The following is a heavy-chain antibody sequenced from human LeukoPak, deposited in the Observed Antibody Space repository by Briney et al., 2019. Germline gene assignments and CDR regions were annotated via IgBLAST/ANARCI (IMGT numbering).Heavy chain of an antibody. D-gene: IGHD3-22*01. J-gene: IGHJ3*02. CDR2: ISAYNGNT. CDR3: ASEYYYVSSRSRTDDAFDI. V-gene: IGHV1-18*01. Sequence: GASVKVSCKASGYTFTSSGISWVRQAPGQGLEWMGWISAYNGNTNYAQKLQGRVTMTTDTSTSTAYMELRSLRSDDTAVYYCASEYYYVSSRSRTDDAFDIWGQGTVVTVSS. CDR1: GYTFTSSG.